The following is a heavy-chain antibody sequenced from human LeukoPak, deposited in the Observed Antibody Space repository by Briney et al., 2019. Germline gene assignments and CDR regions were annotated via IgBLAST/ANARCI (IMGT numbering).Heavy chain of an antibody. Sequence: SVKVSCKASGGTFSSYAISWVRQAPGQGLERMGGIIPIFGTANYAQKFQGRVTITADKSTSTAYMELSSLRSEDTAVYYCAREGQWLVLDYWGQGTLVTVSS. CDR3: AREGQWLVLDY. J-gene: IGHJ4*02. CDR2: IIPIFGTA. V-gene: IGHV1-69*06. D-gene: IGHD6-19*01. CDR1: GGTFSSYA.